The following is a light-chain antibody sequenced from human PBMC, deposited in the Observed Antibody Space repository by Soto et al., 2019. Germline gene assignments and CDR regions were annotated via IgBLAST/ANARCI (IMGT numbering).Light chain of an antibody. CDR1: QSVSSSY. V-gene: IGKV3-20*01. Sequence: EIVLTQPPGTLSLSPGERATLSCRASQSVSSSYLAWYQQKPGQAPRLLIYGASSRATGIPDRFSGSGSGTDFTLTISRLEPEDFAVYYCQQYGSSPPWITFGQGTRLEIK. J-gene: IGKJ5*01. CDR2: GAS. CDR3: QQYGSSPPWIT.